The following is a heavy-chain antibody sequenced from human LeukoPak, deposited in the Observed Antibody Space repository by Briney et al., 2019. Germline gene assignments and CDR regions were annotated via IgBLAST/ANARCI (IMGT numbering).Heavy chain of an antibody. Sequence: GGSLRLSCVVSGFTFSPYSMNWVRQAPGKGLEWVAYISGRTSTIYYADSVYGRFTISRDNAKNSLYLQMNSLRAEDTAVYYCAREGERYPDLDYWGQGTLVTASS. D-gene: IGHD2-21*01. CDR3: AREGERYPDLDY. CDR2: ISGRTSTI. J-gene: IGHJ4*02. V-gene: IGHV3-48*01. CDR1: GFTFSPYS.